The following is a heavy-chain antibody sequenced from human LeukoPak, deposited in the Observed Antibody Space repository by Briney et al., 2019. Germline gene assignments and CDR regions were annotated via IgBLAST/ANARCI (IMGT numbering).Heavy chain of an antibody. CDR2: INEDGTSA. CDR3: ARVPTNSYGFGQ. J-gene: IGHJ4*02. V-gene: IGHV3-74*01. Sequence: PRGSLRLSCAASGFGFSVYWMHWVRQAPGKGLVWVAQINEDGTSASQADSVKGRFTISRDNAKNTLYLQMNSLTVEDTAVYYCARVPTNSYGFGQWGQGSLVTVSS. D-gene: IGHD5-18*01. CDR1: GFGFSVYW.